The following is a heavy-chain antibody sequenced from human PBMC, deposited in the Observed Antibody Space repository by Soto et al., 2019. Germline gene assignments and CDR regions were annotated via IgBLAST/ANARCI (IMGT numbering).Heavy chain of an antibody. CDR3: AGRVTGTPCDFEF. D-gene: IGHD1-1*01. V-gene: IGHV4-39*02. J-gene: IGHJ4*02. CDR2: IFYNGIT. Sequence: SETLSLTCTVSGGSISSISHSWGWIRQSPGQGLEWIGNIFYNGITYYNPSLKSRVTISADTPKNHFSLKLRSVTVADTAVYSGAGRVTGTPCDFEFWGQGSLATVAS. CDR1: GGSISSISHS.